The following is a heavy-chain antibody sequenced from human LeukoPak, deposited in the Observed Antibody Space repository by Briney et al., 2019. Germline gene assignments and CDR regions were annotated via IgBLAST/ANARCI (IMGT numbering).Heavy chain of an antibody. V-gene: IGHV1-69*06. CDR3: ARDPGRFWSGYYTRIYDYYYYYMDV. J-gene: IGHJ6*03. D-gene: IGHD3-3*01. CDR2: IIPIFGTA. CDR1: GGTFSSYA. Sequence: SVKVSCKASGGTFSSYAISWVRQAPGQGLEWMGGIIPIFGTANYAQKFQGRVTITADKSTSTAYMELSSLRSEDTAVYYCARDPGRFWSGYYTRIYDYYYYYMDVWGKGTTVTVSS.